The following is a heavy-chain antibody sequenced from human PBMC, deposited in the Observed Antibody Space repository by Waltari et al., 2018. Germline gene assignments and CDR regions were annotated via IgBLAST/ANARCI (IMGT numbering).Heavy chain of an antibody. V-gene: IGHV1-69*10. CDR3: ARGDYDSSGNGDY. CDR2: IIPILGIA. J-gene: IGHJ4*02. D-gene: IGHD3-22*01. CDR1: GGTFSSYD. Sequence: QVQLVQSGAEVKKPGSSVKVSCKASGGTFSSYDISWVRQAPGQGLEWMGGIIPILGIANYAQKFQGRVTITADKSTSTAYMELSSLRSEDTAVYYCARGDYDSSGNGDYWGQGTLVTVSS.